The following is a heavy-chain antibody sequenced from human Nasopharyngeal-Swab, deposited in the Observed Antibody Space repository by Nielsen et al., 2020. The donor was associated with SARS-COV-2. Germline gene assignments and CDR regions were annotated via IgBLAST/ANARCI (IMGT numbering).Heavy chain of an antibody. D-gene: IGHD4-11*01. CDR1: GGSISSSSYY. CDR3: ARETTVTTYWEYYYYGMDV. Sequence: SETLSLTCTVSGGSISSSSYYWGWIRQPPGKGLEWIGSIYYSGSTYYNPSLKSRVTISVDTSKNQFSLKLSSVTAADTAVYYCARETTVTTYWEYYYYGMDVWGQGTTVTVSS. V-gene: IGHV4-39*07. CDR2: IYYSGST. J-gene: IGHJ6*02.